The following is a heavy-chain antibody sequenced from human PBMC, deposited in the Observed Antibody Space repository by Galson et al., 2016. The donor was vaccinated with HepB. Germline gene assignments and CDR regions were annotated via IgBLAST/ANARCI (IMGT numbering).Heavy chain of an antibody. J-gene: IGHJ6*02. CDR3: ARGYCGGDCYSMFQINYFGMDV. D-gene: IGHD2-21*02. CDR1: SGSISPYF. V-gene: IGHV4-59*01. CDR2: MHNSGST. Sequence: TLSLTCTVSSGSISPYFWSWIRHSPGKGLQWIGYMHNSGSTNYDPSLKSRVTVSLDTSKNQFSLKLTSVTAADTAVYYCARGYCGGDCYSMFQINYFGMDVWGRGTTVTVSS.